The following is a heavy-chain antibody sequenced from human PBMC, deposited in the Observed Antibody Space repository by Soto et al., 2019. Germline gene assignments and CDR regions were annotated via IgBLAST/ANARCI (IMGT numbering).Heavy chain of an antibody. CDR3: ARDESSSWTLDY. D-gene: IGHD6-13*01. CDR1: GYTFTSYA. Sequence: ASVKVSCKASGYTFTSYAMHWVRQAPGQRLEWMGWINAGNGNTKYSQKFQGRVTITRDTSASTAYMELNSPRAEDTAVYYCARDESSSWTLDYWGQGTLVTVSS. CDR2: INAGNGNT. V-gene: IGHV1-3*01. J-gene: IGHJ4*02.